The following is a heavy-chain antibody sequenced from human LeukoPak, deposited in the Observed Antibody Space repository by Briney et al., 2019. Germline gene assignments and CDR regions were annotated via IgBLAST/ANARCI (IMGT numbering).Heavy chain of an antibody. D-gene: IGHD6-19*01. Sequence: SETLSLTCTISGGSISSHFWSWTRQPPGKGLEWIGNIYIGGTTNYNPSLNSRVTMSVDTSKNQLSLQVTSVTAADTAVYYCTMATRWLAFDYWGRGALVTVSS. CDR1: GGSISSHF. CDR2: IYIGGTT. J-gene: IGHJ4*02. V-gene: IGHV4-59*03. CDR3: TMATRWLAFDY.